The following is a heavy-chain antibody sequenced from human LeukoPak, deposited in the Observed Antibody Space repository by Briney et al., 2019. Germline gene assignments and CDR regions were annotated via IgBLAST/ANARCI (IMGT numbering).Heavy chain of an antibody. CDR3: ARDFGYSYGYFDY. D-gene: IGHD5-18*01. CDR2: ISYDGSNK. Sequence: GGSLRLSCAASGFTVSTNYMSWVRQALGKGLEWVAVISYDGSNKYYADSVKGRFTISRDNSKNTLYLQMNSLRAEDTAVYYCARDFGYSYGYFDYWGQGTLVTVSS. CDR1: GFTVSTNY. V-gene: IGHV3-30-3*01. J-gene: IGHJ4*02.